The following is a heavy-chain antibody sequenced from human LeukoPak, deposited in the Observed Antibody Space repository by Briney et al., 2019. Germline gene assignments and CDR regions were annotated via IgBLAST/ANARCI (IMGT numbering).Heavy chain of an antibody. CDR1: GGSISSYY. CDR3: ARSYSSLSGYFDY. V-gene: IGHV4-59*01. Sequence: PSETLSLTCTVSGGSISSYYWSWIRQPPGKGLEWIGYISYSGSTNYNPSLKSRVTISVDTSKNQFSLKLSSVTAADTAVYFCARSYSSLSGYFDYWGQGTLVTVSS. J-gene: IGHJ4*02. D-gene: IGHD6-13*01. CDR2: ISYSGST.